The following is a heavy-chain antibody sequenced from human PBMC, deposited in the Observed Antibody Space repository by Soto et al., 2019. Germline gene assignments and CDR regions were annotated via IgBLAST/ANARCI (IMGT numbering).Heavy chain of an antibody. Sequence: GGSLRLSCAASGFTFSSYWMHWVRQAPGKGLVWVSRMNSDGSSTSYADSVKGRFTISRDNAKNTLYLQMNSLRAEDTAVYYCARRGDGYNYHYYGMDVWGQGTTVTVSS. CDR1: GFTFSSYW. CDR2: MNSDGSST. V-gene: IGHV3-74*01. D-gene: IGHD5-12*01. J-gene: IGHJ6*02. CDR3: ARRGDGYNYHYYGMDV.